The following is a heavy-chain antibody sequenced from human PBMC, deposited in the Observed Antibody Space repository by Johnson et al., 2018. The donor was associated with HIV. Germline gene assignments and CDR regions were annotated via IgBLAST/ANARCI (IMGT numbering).Heavy chain of an antibody. J-gene: IGHJ3*02. Sequence: QVQLVESGGGLVKPGGSLRLSCVASGFTFKDHYMSWIRQAPGKGLEWVSYISSSDSSIYYADSVKGRFTISRDNAKNSLYLQMNSLRAEDTAVYYCARVGSSGWLGRAFDIWGQGTMVTVSS. D-gene: IGHD6-19*01. CDR3: ARVGSSGWLGRAFDI. V-gene: IGHV3-11*04. CDR1: GFTFKDHY. CDR2: ISSSDSSI.